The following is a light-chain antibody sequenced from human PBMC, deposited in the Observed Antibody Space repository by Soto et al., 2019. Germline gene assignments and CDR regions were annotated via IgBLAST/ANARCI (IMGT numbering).Light chain of an antibody. Sequence: EVVLTQSPATLSLSPGEGATLSCRASQSIGNYLAWYQQKPGQAPRLLIYGASTRATGIPARFSGSGSGTEFTLTISSLQSEDFAVYYCQQYNNWPWTFGQGTKV. J-gene: IGKJ1*01. V-gene: IGKV3-15*01. CDR3: QQYNNWPWT. CDR2: GAS. CDR1: QSIGNY.